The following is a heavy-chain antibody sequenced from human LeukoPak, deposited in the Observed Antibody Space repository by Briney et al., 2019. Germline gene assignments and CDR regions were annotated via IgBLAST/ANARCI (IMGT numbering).Heavy chain of an antibody. CDR1: GFTFSTYA. D-gene: IGHD2-2*01. CDR3: AKDGRGGDCTSASCTNWFGS. V-gene: IGHV3-23*01. Sequence: PGGSLRLSCAASGFTFSTYALTWVRQAPGKGLEWVSTIGGSGGVTYYADSVKGRFTISRDNSKNTLYLQMNSLRAEDTAVYYCAKDGRGGDCTSASCTNWFGSWGQGTLVTVSS. CDR2: IGGSGGVT. J-gene: IGHJ5*01.